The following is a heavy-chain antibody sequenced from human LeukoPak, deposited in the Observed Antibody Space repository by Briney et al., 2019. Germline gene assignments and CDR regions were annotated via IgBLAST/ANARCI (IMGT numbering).Heavy chain of an antibody. D-gene: IGHD2-8*01. J-gene: IGHJ4*01. Sequence: GGSLRLSCVVSGFGFSDSYMTWIRQTPGKGLEWLAYISGSGSDICYADSVKGRFTISRDNAKNSLYLQMNSLRPDDTALYYCSTDPRLLIYWGHGTLVTVSS. CDR3: STDPRLLIY. CDR2: ISGSGSDI. V-gene: IGHV3-11*01. CDR1: GFGFSDSY.